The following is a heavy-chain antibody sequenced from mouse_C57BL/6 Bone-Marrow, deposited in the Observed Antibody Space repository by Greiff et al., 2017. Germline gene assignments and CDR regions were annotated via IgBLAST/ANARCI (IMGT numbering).Heavy chain of an antibody. V-gene: IGHV10-1*01. CDR2: IRSKSNNYAT. CDR3: VRPPTGGSRPYYYAMDY. Sequence: EVKLQESGGGLVQPKGSLKLSCAASGFSFNTYAMNWVRQAPGKGLEWVARIRSKSNNYATYYADSVKDRFTISRDDSESMLYLKMNNLKTEDTAMYYCVRPPTGGSRPYYYAMDYWGKGTSVTVSS. D-gene: IGHD1-1*01. J-gene: IGHJ4*01. CDR1: GFSFNTYA.